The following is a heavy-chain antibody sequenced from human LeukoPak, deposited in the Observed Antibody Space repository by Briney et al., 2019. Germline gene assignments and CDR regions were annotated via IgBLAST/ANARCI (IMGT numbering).Heavy chain of an antibody. V-gene: IGHV3-9*01. J-gene: IGHJ4*02. D-gene: IGHD3-10*01. CDR2: ISWNSGSI. CDR1: GFTFDDYA. Sequence: GGSLGLSCAASGFTFDDYAMHWVRQAPGKGLEWVSGISWNSGSIGYADSVKGRFTISRDNAKNSLYLQMNSLRAEDTALYYCAKGRYYGSGSNPLFDYWGQGTLVTVSS. CDR3: AKGRYYGSGSNPLFDY.